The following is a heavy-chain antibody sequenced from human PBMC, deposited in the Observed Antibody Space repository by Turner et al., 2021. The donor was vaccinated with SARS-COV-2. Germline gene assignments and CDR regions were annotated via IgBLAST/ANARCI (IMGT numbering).Heavy chain of an antibody. D-gene: IGHD5-18*01. CDR1: GGSISSSSSY. V-gene: IGHV4-39*01. CDR3: ARLMDTAMDYYGTDV. Sequence: QLQLQESGPGLVKPSETLSLTCTVSGGSISSSSSYWGWSRQPPGKGLGWIGNIYYSGSAYYNPSLKSRVTISVDPSKNQFSLKLTSVTAADTAVYYCARLMDTAMDYYGTDVWGQGTTVTVSS. J-gene: IGHJ6*02. CDR2: IYYSGSA.